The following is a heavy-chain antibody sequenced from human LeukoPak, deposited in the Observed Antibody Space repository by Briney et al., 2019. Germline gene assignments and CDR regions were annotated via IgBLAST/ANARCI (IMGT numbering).Heavy chain of an antibody. Sequence: GGSLRLSCAASGFTFSNYWMHWVRQAPGKGLVWVSRINSDGSSTAYADSVKGRFTISRDNAKNTLYLRMNSLRAEDTAVYYCTRKGVFGDYSAYWGQGTLVTVSS. V-gene: IGHV3-74*01. J-gene: IGHJ4*02. D-gene: IGHD3-10*01. CDR3: TRKGVFGDYSAY. CDR2: INSDGSST. CDR1: GFTFSNYW.